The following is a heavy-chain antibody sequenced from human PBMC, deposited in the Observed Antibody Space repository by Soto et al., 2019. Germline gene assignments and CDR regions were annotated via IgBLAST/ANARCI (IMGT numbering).Heavy chain of an antibody. D-gene: IGHD3-22*01. CDR2: ISSSGSTI. V-gene: IGHV3-48*03. Sequence: EVQLVESGGGLVQPGGSLRLSCAASGFTFSSYEMNWVRQAPGKGLEWVSYISSSGSTIYYADSVKGRFTISRDNAKNTLYLQMTSLRAEDTAVYYCARDKGYYYDSSGYYFNDAFDIWGQGTMVTVSS. J-gene: IGHJ3*02. CDR1: GFTFSSYE. CDR3: ARDKGYYYDSSGYYFNDAFDI.